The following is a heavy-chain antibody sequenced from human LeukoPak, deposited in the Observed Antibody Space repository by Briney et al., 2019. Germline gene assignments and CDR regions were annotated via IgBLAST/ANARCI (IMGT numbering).Heavy chain of an antibody. V-gene: IGHV3-21*01. CDR1: GFTFSSYS. D-gene: IGHD3-10*01. J-gene: IGHJ3*02. Sequence: GGSLRLSCAASGFTFSSYSMSWVRHAPGKGLQCVSYISSSSSYIYYADSVKGRFTISIANAKNPLYLQMNSLRADDTAVYYCATDYAYLYGSGFDIWSEGTIVTF. CDR2: ISSSSSYI. CDR3: ATDYAYLYGSGFDI.